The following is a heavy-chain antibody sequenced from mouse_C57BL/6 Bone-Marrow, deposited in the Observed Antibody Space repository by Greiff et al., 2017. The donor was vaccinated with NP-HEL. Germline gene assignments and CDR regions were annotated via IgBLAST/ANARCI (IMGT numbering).Heavy chain of an antibody. V-gene: IGHV3-1*01. CDR2: ISYSGST. J-gene: IGHJ1*03. CDR1: GYSITSGYD. CDR3: ARSAVVAHWYFDV. Sequence: VQLKESGPGMVKPSQSLSLTCTVTGYSITSGYDWHWIRHFPGNKLEWMGYISYSGSTNYNPSLKSRISITHDTSKNHFFLQLNSVTTEYTATYYCARSAVVAHWYFDVWGTGTTVTVSS. D-gene: IGHD1-1*01.